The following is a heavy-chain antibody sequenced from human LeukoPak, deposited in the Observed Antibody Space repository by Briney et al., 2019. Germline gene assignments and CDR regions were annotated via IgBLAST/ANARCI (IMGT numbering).Heavy chain of an antibody. CDR1: GFTFSSLS. Sequence: PGGSLRLSCAASGFTFSSLSMNWVRQAPGKGLEWVSYISSSTSTRYYADSVQGRFTISRDNAKNTLYLQMNSLIDEDTAVYYCAKGRISYCMDVWGQGTTVTVSS. CDR2: ISSSTSTR. CDR3: AKGRISYCMDV. V-gene: IGHV3-48*02. D-gene: IGHD2-15*01. J-gene: IGHJ6*02.